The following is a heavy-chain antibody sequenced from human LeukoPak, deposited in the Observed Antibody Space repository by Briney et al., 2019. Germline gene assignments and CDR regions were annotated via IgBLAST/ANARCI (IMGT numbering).Heavy chain of an antibody. J-gene: IGHJ4*02. Sequence: GRSLRLSCAASGFAFSSYAMHWVRQAPGKGLEWVAVISYDGSNKYYADSVKGRFTISRDNPKNTLYLQMNSLRAEDTAVYYCARGGYWGQGTLVTVSS. CDR1: GFAFSSYA. CDR3: ARGGY. V-gene: IGHV3-30-3*01. CDR2: ISYDGSNK.